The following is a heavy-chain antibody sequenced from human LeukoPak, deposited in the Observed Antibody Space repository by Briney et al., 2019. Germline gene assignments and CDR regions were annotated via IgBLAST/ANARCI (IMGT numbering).Heavy chain of an antibody. CDR1: GYTFTSYG. CDR2: ISAYNGNT. Sequence: ASVKVSCRASGYTFTSYGISWVRQAPGQGLEWMGWISAYNGNTNYAQKLQGRVTMTTDTSTSTAYMELRSLRSEDTAVYYCARSNDYVWGSLHYYYYYGMDVWGQGTTVTVSS. D-gene: IGHD3-16*01. CDR3: ARSNDYVWGSLHYYYYYGMDV. V-gene: IGHV1-18*01. J-gene: IGHJ6*02.